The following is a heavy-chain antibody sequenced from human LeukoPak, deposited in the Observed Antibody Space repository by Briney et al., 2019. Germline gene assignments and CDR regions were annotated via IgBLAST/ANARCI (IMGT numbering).Heavy chain of an antibody. CDR1: GFTYSHNG. J-gene: IGHJ4*02. CDR3: ARAAQRGFDYSNSLEY. Sequence: GGSLRLSCAASGFTYSHNGMHWVRQAPGKGLERVAVIWSDATEKYYGDAVKGRFTISRDNSKNTLYLKMSTVRAEDTAVYYCARAAQRGFDYSNSLEYWGQGTLVTVSS. CDR2: IWSDATEK. V-gene: IGHV3-33*08. D-gene: IGHD4-11*01.